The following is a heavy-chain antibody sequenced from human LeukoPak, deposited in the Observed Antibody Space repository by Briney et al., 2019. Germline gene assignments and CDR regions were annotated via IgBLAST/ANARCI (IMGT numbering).Heavy chain of an antibody. Sequence: SETLFLTCAVHGGSFSGYYWSWIRQPPGKGLEWIGEINHSGSTNYNASLKSRVTISVDPSKNQFSLELSSVTAADTALFYWARGSSWKNYYYDYWGQGTLVTVSS. CDR3: ARGSSWKNYYYDY. CDR1: GGSFSGYY. V-gene: IGHV4-34*01. J-gene: IGHJ4*02. D-gene: IGHD6-13*01. CDR2: INHSGST.